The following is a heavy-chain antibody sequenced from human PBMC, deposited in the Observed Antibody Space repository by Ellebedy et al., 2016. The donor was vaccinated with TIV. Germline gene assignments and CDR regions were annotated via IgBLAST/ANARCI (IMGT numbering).Heavy chain of an antibody. V-gene: IGHV1-69*04. Sequence: AASVKVSCKASGGTFSSYAFNWVRQAPGQGLEWMGRITPIIGIANYAQNFQGRVTISADTSTSTAYMELSSLRSEDTAVYYCARETFKAAAGPWYYYGMDVWGQGTTVTVSS. CDR2: ITPIIGIA. D-gene: IGHD6-13*01. J-gene: IGHJ6*02. CDR3: ARETFKAAAGPWYYYGMDV. CDR1: GGTFSSYA.